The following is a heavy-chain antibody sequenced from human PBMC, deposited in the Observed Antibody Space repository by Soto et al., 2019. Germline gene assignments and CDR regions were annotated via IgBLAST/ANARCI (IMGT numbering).Heavy chain of an antibody. D-gene: IGHD6-19*01. CDR2: IYHGGTT. CDR3: ARVHVMVVAGSTFDY. Sequence: PSETLSLTCTVPGYSISSGSYWAWIRQPPGKGPEWIASIYHGGTTFYNPSLKSRITISVDTSNNQFSLKLTSVTAADTAVYYCARVHVMVVAGSTFDYWGHGTMVTVYS. J-gene: IGHJ4*01. V-gene: IGHV4-38-2*02. CDR1: GYSISSGSY.